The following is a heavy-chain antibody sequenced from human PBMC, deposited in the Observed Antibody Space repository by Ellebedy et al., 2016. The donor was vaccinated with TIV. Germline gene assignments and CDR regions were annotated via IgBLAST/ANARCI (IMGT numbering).Heavy chain of an antibody. J-gene: IGHJ3*02. V-gene: IGHV2-70*01. D-gene: IGHD2-2*01. CDR3: ARIQTSSTSCYDAFDI. Sequence: SGPTLVXPTHTLTLTCTFSGFSLSTSAVGVGWIRQPPGKALEWLALIDWDDDKYYSTSLKTRLTISKDTSKNQVVLTMTNMDPVDTATYYCARIQTSSTSCYDAFDIWGQGTMVTVSS. CDR2: IDWDDDK. CDR1: GFSLSTSAVG.